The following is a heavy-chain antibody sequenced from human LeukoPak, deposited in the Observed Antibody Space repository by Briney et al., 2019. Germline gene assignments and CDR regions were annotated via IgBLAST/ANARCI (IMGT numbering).Heavy chain of an antibody. J-gene: IGHJ3*02. V-gene: IGHV1-46*01. CDR2: INPSGGST. D-gene: IGHD2-2*01. CDR1: GYTFTSYY. Sequence: ASVKVSCKASGYTFTSYYMHWVRQAPGQGLEWMGIINPSGGSTSYAQKFQGRVTMTRDMSTSTVYMELSSLRSEDTAVYYCATLPWDIVVVPAADAFDIWGQGTRVTVSS. CDR3: ATLPWDIVVVPAADAFDI.